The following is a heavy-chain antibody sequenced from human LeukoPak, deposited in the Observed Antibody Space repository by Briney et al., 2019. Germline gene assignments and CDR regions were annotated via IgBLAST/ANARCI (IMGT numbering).Heavy chain of an antibody. Sequence: GGSLRLSCAASGFTFSSYSMNWVRQAPGKGLEWVSSISSSSSYIYYADSVKGRFTISRVNSKNTLYLQMNSLRAEDAAVYYCARDADTLGYFDYWGQGTLVTVSS. CDR1: GFTFSSYS. CDR2: ISSSSSYI. D-gene: IGHD2/OR15-2a*01. J-gene: IGHJ4*02. CDR3: ARDADTLGYFDY. V-gene: IGHV3-21*01.